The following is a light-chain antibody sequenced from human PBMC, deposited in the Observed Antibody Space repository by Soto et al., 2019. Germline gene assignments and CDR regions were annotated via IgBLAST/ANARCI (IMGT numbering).Light chain of an antibody. V-gene: IGKV1-16*01. J-gene: IGKJ5*01. Sequence: DIQMTQSPSSLSASVGDRVTITCRASQGISTYLGWFQQKPGEAPKSLIHSASTLQSGVPSRFSGSGSGTDFPLTISSLQPEDIATYYCRQHNSYPITFGQGTRLEIK. CDR1: QGISTY. CDR2: SAS. CDR3: RQHNSYPIT.